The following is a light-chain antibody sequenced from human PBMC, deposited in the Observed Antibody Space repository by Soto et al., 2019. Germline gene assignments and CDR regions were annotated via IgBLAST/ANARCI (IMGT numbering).Light chain of an antibody. CDR1: QAISGY. CDR2: AAS. CDR3: QQYNTYPLT. V-gene: IGKV1D-16*01. J-gene: IGKJ4*01. Sequence: DIQMTQSPSSLSASVGDRVTITCRASQAISGYLAWYQQKPEKAPKSLIYAASNLQSGVPSRFSGSVSGTDFILTISSLQPEDFATYYCQQYNTYPLTFGGGTKVEIK.